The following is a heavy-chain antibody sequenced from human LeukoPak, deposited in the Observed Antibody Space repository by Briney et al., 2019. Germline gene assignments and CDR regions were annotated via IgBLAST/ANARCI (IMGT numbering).Heavy chain of an antibody. J-gene: IGHJ4*02. CDR2: IYHSGST. CDR1: GGSFSGYY. Sequence: SETLSLTCAVYGGSFSGYYWSWIRQPPGKGLEWIGEIYHSGSTNYNPSLKSRVTISVDKSKNQFSLKLSSVTAADTAVYYCARKACGWYRGVRWGQGTLVTVSS. D-gene: IGHD6-19*01. CDR3: ARKACGWYRGVR. V-gene: IGHV4-34*01.